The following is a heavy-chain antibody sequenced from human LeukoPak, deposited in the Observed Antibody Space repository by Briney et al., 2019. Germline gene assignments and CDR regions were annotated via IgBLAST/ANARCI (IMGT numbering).Heavy chain of an antibody. V-gene: IGHV4-34*01. Sequence: PSETLSLTCAVYGGSFSGYYWSWIRQPPGKGLEWIGEINHSGSTNYNPSLTSRVTMSIDTSKNQFSLRLSSMTAADTAVYFCARLRPPRFYFDYWGQGILVTVSS. J-gene: IGHJ4*02. CDR1: GGSFSGYY. CDR2: INHSGST. CDR3: ARLRPPRFYFDY.